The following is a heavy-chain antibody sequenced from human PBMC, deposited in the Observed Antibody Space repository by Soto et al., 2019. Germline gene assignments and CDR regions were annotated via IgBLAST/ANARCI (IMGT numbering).Heavy chain of an antibody. CDR2: IYSGGST. Sequence: GGSLRLSYAASGFTVSSNYMSWVRQAPGKGLEWVSVIYSGGSTYYADSVEGRFTISRDNSQNTLYLQMNSLRAEDTAVYYCAIALGSLDYWGQGTLVTVSS. CDR1: GFTVSSNY. D-gene: IGHD2-15*01. J-gene: IGHJ4*02. V-gene: IGHV3-53*01. CDR3: AIALGSLDY.